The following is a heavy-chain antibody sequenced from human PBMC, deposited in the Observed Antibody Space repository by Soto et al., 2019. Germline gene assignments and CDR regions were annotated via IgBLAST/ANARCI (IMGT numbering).Heavy chain of an antibody. J-gene: IGHJ4*02. CDR2: IIPIFGTA. CDR3: ARLTCSSTSCPIDY. Sequence: GASVKVSCTASGGTFSSYAISWVRQAPGQGLEWMGGIIPIFGTANYAQKFQGRVTITADESTSTAYMELSSLRSEDTAVYYCARLTCSSTSCPIDYWGQGTLVTVSS. CDR1: GGTFSSYA. V-gene: IGHV1-69*13. D-gene: IGHD2-2*01.